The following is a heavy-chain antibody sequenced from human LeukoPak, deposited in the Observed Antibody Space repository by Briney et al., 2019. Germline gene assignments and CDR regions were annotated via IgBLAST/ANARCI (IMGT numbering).Heavy chain of an antibody. J-gene: IGHJ5*02. CDR3: ARPRNYYGSGSYLGFDP. Sequence: PSETLSLTCAVSGGSISSSNWWSWVRQPPGKGLEWIGEIYHSGSTNYNPSLKSRVTISVDTSKNQFSLKLSSVTAADTAVYYCARPRNYYGSGSYLGFDPWGQGTLVTVSS. V-gene: IGHV4-4*02. CDR2: IYHSGST. D-gene: IGHD3-10*01. CDR1: GGSISSSNW.